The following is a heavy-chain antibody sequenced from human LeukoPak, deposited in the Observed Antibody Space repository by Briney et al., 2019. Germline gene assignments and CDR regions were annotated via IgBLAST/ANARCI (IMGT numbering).Heavy chain of an antibody. D-gene: IGHD5-24*01. CDR1: GGSFSRYY. Sequence: SETLSLTCAAYGGSFSRYYWSWIRQSPGKGLEWIAEIDHRGDTNYNPSVKSRVTISVDTSKNQFSLKVRSLSAADTALYYCARGATISETGYFDFWGQGTLVTVSP. CDR2: IDHRGDT. J-gene: IGHJ4*03. V-gene: IGHV4-34*01. CDR3: ARGATISETGYFDF.